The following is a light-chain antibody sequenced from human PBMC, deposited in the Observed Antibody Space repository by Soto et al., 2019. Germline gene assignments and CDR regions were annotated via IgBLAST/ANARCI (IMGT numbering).Light chain of an antibody. CDR3: QQYGSIPRT. CDR2: GTS. CDR1: QSVDSNH. J-gene: IGKJ1*01. Sequence: EIVLTQSPGTLSLSPGERVTLSCRASQSVDSNHFAWYQQKPGQAPRLLIYGTSYRATGIPDRFSGSGSWTDFTLTISSLEPEDFAVYDCQQYGSIPRTFGRGTKVEIE. V-gene: IGKV3-20*01.